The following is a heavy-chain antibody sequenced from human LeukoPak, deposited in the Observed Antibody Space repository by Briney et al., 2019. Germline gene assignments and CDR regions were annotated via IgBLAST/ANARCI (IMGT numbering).Heavy chain of an antibody. V-gene: IGHV1-18*01. J-gene: IGHJ3*02. Sequence: ASVKVSCKASGYTFTSYGISWVRQAPGQGLEWMGWISAYNGNTNYAQKLQGRVTMTTDTSTSTAYMELRSLRSDDTAVYYCARGYYDSSGYYLRGAFDIWGQGTMVTVSS. CDR2: ISAYNGNT. D-gene: IGHD3-22*01. CDR3: ARGYYDSSGYYLRGAFDI. CDR1: GYTFTSYG.